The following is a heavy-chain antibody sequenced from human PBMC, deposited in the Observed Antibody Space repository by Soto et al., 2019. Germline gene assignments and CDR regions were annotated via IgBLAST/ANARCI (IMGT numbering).Heavy chain of an antibody. V-gene: IGHV4-39*01. J-gene: IGHJ4*02. CDR1: GGSISSSSYY. CDR2: VFYSGST. Sequence: QLQLQESGPGLVKPSETLSLTCTVSGGSISSSSYYWGWIRQPPGKGLEWIGNVFYSGSTNYNPSLKSRVTMSVDTSKNQFSLKLSSVTAADTAVYYCASSQRGSYFDYWGQGTLVTVSS. D-gene: IGHD5-12*01. CDR3: ASSQRGSYFDY.